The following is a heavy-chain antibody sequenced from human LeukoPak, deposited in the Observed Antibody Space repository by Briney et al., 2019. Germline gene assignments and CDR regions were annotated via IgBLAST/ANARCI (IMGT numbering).Heavy chain of an antibody. CDR1: GFTFSSYW. Sequence: PGGSLRLSCAASGFTFSSYWMSWVRQAPGKGLEWVANIKQDGSEKYYVDSVKGRFTISRDNAKNSLYLQMNSLRAEDTAVYYCARDHCSSTSCSTFDYWGQGTLITVSS. CDR3: ARDHCSSTSCSTFDY. J-gene: IGHJ4*02. D-gene: IGHD2-2*01. V-gene: IGHV3-7*03. CDR2: IKQDGSEK.